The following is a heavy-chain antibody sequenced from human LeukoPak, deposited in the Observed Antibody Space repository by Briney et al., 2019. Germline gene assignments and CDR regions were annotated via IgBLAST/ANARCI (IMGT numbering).Heavy chain of an antibody. J-gene: IGHJ5*02. CDR3: VRGWQQLGS. CDR2: MSGSAGDI. V-gene: IGHV3-23*01. CDR1: GFTFSSYF. Sequence: GGSLRLSCTTSGFTFSSYFMSWVRQAPGKGLEWVSSMSGSAGDIYYADSVKGRFTISRDNSKNTLYLHVNSLTVEDTAVYYCVRGWQQLGSWGQGTLVTVSS. D-gene: IGHD4-23*01.